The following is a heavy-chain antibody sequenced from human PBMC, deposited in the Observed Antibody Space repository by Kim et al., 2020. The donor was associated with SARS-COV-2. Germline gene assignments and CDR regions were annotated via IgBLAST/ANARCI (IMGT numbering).Heavy chain of an antibody. Sequence: ASVKVSCKASGYTFTSYYMHWVRQAPGQGLEWLGIISPRDGSASNAQKFQGRVTMTRDTSTSTVYMELSSLRSNDTAVYYCARDGGGVVPAPKADAFDIW. J-gene: IGHJ3*02. V-gene: IGHV1-46*01. D-gene: IGHD2-2*01. CDR3: ARDGGGVVPAPKADAFDI. CDR2: ISPRDGSA. CDR1: GYTFTSYY.